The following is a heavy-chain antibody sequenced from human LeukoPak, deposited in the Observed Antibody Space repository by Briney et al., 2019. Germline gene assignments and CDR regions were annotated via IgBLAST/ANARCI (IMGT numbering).Heavy chain of an antibody. Sequence: PGRSLRLSCAASGFTFSSYAMSWVRQAPGKGLEWVSAISGSGGSTYYADSVKGRFTISRDNSKNTLYLQMNSLRAEDTAVYYCAKDGAGVGGSYGSGDSDAFDIWGQGTMVTVSS. CDR1: GFTFSSYA. CDR2: ISGSGGST. CDR3: AKDGAGVGGSYGSGDSDAFDI. J-gene: IGHJ3*02. V-gene: IGHV3-23*01. D-gene: IGHD3-10*01.